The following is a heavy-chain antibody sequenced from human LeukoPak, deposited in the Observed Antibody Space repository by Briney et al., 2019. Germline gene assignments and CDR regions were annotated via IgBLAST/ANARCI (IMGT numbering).Heavy chain of an antibody. Sequence: PGGSLRLSCAASGFTFSSYWMSWVRQAPGKGLEWVANIKQDGSEKYYVDSVKGRFTISRDNAKNSLYLQMSSLRAEDTAVYYCARESIVATISHFDYWGQGTLVTVSS. CDR3: ARESIVATISHFDY. CDR2: IKQDGSEK. J-gene: IGHJ4*02. D-gene: IGHD5-12*01. V-gene: IGHV3-7*01. CDR1: GFTFSSYW.